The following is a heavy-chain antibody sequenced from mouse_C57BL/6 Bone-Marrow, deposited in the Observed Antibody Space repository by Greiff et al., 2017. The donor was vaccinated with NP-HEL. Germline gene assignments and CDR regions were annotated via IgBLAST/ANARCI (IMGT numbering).Heavy chain of an antibody. Sequence: DVKLVESGAELVRPGASVKLSCTASGFNIKDDYMHWVKQRPEQGLEWIGWIDPENGDTEYASKFQGKATITADTSSNTAYLQLSSLTSEDTAVYYCTTGGYYCWFAYWGQGTLVTVSA. V-gene: IGHV14-4*01. CDR3: TTGGYYCWFAY. CDR1: GFNIKDDY. J-gene: IGHJ3*01. D-gene: IGHD2-3*01. CDR2: IDPENGDT.